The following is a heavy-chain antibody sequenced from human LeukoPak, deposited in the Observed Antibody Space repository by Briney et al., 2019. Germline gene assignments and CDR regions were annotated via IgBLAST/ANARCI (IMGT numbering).Heavy chain of an antibody. CDR3: AKPHYYDSSGYYYGDYFDY. CDR1: GFTFSSYA. Sequence: PGGSLRLSCAASGFTFSSYAMSWVRQAPGRGLEWVSAISGSGGSTYYADSVKGRFTISRDNSKNTLYLQMNSLRAEDTAVYYCAKPHYYDSSGYYYGDYFDYWGQGTLVTVSS. CDR2: ISGSGGST. D-gene: IGHD3-22*01. J-gene: IGHJ4*02. V-gene: IGHV3-23*01.